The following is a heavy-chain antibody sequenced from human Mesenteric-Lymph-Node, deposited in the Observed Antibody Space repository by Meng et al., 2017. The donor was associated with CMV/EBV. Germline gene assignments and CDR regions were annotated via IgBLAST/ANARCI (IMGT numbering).Heavy chain of an antibody. V-gene: IGHV1-18*01. Sequence: ASVKVSCKASGYTFTSYDINWVRQATGQGLEWMGWISANNGNTDYAQNLQGRVTMTTDTSTSTAYMELRSLRSDDTAVYYCARKPTSFPFDPWGQGTLVTVSS. CDR3: ARKPTSFPFDP. J-gene: IGHJ5*02. D-gene: IGHD2-2*01. CDR2: ISANNGNT. CDR1: GYTFTSYD.